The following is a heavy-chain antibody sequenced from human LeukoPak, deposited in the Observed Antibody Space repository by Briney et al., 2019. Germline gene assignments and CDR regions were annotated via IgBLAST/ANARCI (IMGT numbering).Heavy chain of an antibody. V-gene: IGHV3-33*08. D-gene: IGHD3-10*01. CDR3: ERDNALSGVISYQEMGSYPFDH. J-gene: IGHJ4*02. CDR2: IWYDGSNK. CDR1: GFTFSSYG. Sequence: PGGSLRLSCAASGFTFSSYGMHWVRQAPGKGLEWVAVIWYDGSNKYYADSVKGRFTISRDNSKNTLYLQMNSLRAEDTAVYYCERDNALSGVISYQEMGSYPFDHWGQGTLVTVSS.